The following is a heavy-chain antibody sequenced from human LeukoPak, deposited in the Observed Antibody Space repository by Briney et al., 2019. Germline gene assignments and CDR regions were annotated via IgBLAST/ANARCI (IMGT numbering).Heavy chain of an antibody. CDR1: GYSITSGYH. V-gene: IGHV4-38-2*01. CDR3: ARHNLYESRGDGRYYFDY. D-gene: IGHD3-22*01. J-gene: IGHJ4*02. CDR2: ISHSGST. Sequence: SETLSLICAVSGYSITSGYHWAWIRQPPGKGREWIGSISHSGSTYYNPSLKSRVTISVDTSKNQFSVKLRSVTAADTAVYYCARHNLYESRGDGRYYFDYWSQGTLVTVSS.